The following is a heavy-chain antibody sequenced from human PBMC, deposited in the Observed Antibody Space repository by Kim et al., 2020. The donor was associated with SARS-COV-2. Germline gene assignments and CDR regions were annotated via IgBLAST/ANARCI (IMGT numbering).Heavy chain of an antibody. V-gene: IGHV3-7*03. CDR3: ARDSTATGGMDV. CDR1: GFTFVDYW. CDR2: INHAGSVK. D-gene: IGHD3-10*01. Sequence: GGSLRLSCASSGFTFVDYWMNWVRQTPGKGLEWVGNINHAGSVKFYGDSVKGRFTISRDNAQRFLYLEMNSLRADDTAVYYCARDSTATGGMDVWRQGTTVTVSS. J-gene: IGHJ6*02.